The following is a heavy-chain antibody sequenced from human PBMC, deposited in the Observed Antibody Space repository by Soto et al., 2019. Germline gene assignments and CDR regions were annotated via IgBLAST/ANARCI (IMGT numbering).Heavy chain of an antibody. CDR2: INPNSGVT. Sequence: QVQLVQSGAEVKKPGASVTVSCRSSGDTFTDYYMHWVRQAPGQGLEWMGWINPNSGVTKYAQKFQGWVTMTRDTSIRTVYMQLSRLRSDDTAVYYCARESGGATATLDYYYFCMDVGGTGTTVTVSS. V-gene: IGHV1-2*04. CDR1: GDTFTDYY. CDR3: ARESGGATATLDYYYFCMDV. D-gene: IGHD5-12*01. J-gene: IGHJ6*03.